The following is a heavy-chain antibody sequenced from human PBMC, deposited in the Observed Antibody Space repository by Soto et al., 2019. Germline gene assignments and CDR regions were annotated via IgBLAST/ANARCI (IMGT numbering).Heavy chain of an antibody. V-gene: IGHV1-3*01. Sequence: QVQLVQSGAEVKKPGASVKVSCKASGYIFTSYTTHWVRQAPGQRLEWMGWINAGNGDTKYSQKFQGRVAITRDTSASTAYMELSSLRSEDTAVYYCARDLCYDILGWFDPWGQETLVTVSS. D-gene: IGHD3-9*01. CDR2: INAGNGDT. CDR1: GYIFTSYT. CDR3: ARDLCYDILGWFDP. J-gene: IGHJ5*02.